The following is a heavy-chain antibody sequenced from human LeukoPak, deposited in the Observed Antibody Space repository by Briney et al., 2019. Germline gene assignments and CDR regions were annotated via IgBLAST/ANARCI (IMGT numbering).Heavy chain of an antibody. CDR2: INYSGST. D-gene: IGHD3-3*01. J-gene: IGHJ4*02. V-gene: IGHV4-34*01. Sequence: SETLSLTCAVYGGSFSGYYWSWLRQPPGKGLEWIGEINYSGSTNYNPSLKSRVTISVDTSKNQFSLKLSSVTAADTAVYYCAGHVLRFLEWLLYPDYWGQGTLVTVSS. CDR1: GGSFSGYY. CDR3: AGHVLRFLEWLLYPDY.